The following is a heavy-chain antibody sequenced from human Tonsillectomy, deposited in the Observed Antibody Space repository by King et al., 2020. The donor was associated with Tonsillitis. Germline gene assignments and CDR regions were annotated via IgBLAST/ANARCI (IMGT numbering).Heavy chain of an antibody. V-gene: IGHV3-23*04. CDR1: GFTFSSYA. J-gene: IGHJ4*02. D-gene: IGHD4-17*01. CDR2: ISGSVGST. Sequence: VQLVESGGGLVQPGGSLRLSCAASGFTFSSYAMTWFRQSPGKGLEWGPAISGSVGSTYYAYTGKGRFTISRENSKNTLYLQMNSLRDEDTAVYYCAKDDGVSYYFDSWGQGTLVTVSS. CDR3: AKDDGVSYYFDS.